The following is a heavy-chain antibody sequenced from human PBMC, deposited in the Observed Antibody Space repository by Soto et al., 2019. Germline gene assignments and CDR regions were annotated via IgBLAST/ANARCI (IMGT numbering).Heavy chain of an antibody. V-gene: IGHV3-23*01. Sequence: EVQLLESGGGLVQPGGSLRLSCAASGFTFSNYAISWVRQAPGKGLDWVSTITGSGGTAYYADSVRGRFSISRDNSRNTLYLQMNSLGAEDTAVYYCARGVPTSYNTLDYWGQGTLVSVSS. CDR2: ITGSGGTA. CDR3: ARGVPTSYNTLDY. CDR1: GFTFSNYA. J-gene: IGHJ4*02. D-gene: IGHD1-20*01.